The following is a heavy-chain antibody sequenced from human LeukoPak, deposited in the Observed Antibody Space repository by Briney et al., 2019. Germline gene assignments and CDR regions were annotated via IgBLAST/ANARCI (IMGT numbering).Heavy chain of an antibody. J-gene: IGHJ4*02. CDR1: GFTFSSYA. CDR2: ISGSGGST. D-gene: IGHD2-21*02. Sequence: GGSLRLCCAASGFTFSSYAMSWVRQAPGKGLEWVSSISGSGGSTYYADSVKGRFTISRDNSKNTLYLQMNSLRAEDTAVYYCARGPVVVTAPSDYWGQGTLVTVSS. V-gene: IGHV3-23*01. CDR3: ARGPVVVTAPSDY.